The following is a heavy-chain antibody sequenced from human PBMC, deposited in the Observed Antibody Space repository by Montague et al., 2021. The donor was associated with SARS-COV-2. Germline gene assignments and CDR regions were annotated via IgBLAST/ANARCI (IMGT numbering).Heavy chain of an antibody. CDR3: ARWAHGSGSLVEGMDV. V-gene: IGHV4-4*02. CDR2: IYEDGTT. D-gene: IGHD3-10*01. J-gene: IGHJ6*02. Sequence: SETLSLTCDVFRGSISDDYWCSWVRQPPGKGLEWIGEIYEDGTTNYNPSLKSRVTILVDKSENQISLHLRSVTAADTAVYFCARWAHGSGSLVEGMDVWSQGTTVTVSS. CDR1: RGSISDDYW.